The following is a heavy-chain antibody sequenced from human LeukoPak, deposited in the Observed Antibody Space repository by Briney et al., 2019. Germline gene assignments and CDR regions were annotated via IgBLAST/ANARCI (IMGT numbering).Heavy chain of an antibody. Sequence: PSETLSLTCAVYGGSFSGYYWSWIRQPPGKGLEWIGEINHSGSTNYNPSLKSRVTISVDTSKNQFSLKLSSVTAADTAVYYCARGSREVGYSSSWYYKKRTKYYYYYMDVWGKGTTVTVSS. D-gene: IGHD6-13*01. V-gene: IGHV4-34*01. CDR1: GGSFSGYY. J-gene: IGHJ6*03. CDR2: INHSGST. CDR3: ARGSREVGYSSSWYYKKRTKYYYYYMDV.